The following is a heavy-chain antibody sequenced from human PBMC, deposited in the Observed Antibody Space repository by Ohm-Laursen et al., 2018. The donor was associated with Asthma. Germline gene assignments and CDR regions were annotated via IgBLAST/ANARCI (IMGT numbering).Heavy chain of an antibody. CDR2: ISAYNGNT. V-gene: IGHV1-18*04. Sequence: SVKVSCKASGYTFTSYGISWVRQAPGQGLEWMGWISAYNGNTNYAQKLQGRVTMTTDTSTSTAYMELSSLRSEDTAVYYCARGGDYSYIGGYYPVGYFDYWGQGTLVTVSS. CDR1: GYTFTSYG. CDR3: ARGGDYSYIGGYYPVGYFDY. D-gene: IGHD3-22*01. J-gene: IGHJ4*02.